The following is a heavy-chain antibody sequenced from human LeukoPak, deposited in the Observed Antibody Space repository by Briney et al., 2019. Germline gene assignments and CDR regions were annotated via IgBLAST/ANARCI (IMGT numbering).Heavy chain of an antibody. J-gene: IGHJ3*02. CDR3: ARGLGVEMPTVSFAFDI. Sequence: KPSETLSLTCAVYGGSFSDYYWSWIRQPPGKGLEWIGEINHSGSTNYNPSLKSRVTMSVDTSKNQFSLELSSVTAADTAVYYCARGLGVEMPTVSFAFDIWGQGTMVAVSS. V-gene: IGHV4-34*01. CDR2: INHSGST. CDR1: GGSFSDYY. D-gene: IGHD5-24*01.